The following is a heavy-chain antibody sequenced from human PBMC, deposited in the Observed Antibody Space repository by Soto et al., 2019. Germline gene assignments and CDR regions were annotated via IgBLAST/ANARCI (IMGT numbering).Heavy chain of an antibody. V-gene: IGHV3-9*01. Sequence: GGSLRLSCAASGFTFDDYAMHWVRQAPGKGLEWVSGISWNSGSIGYADSVKGRFTISRDNAKNSLYLQMNSLRAEDTALYYCAKDAYSIFGVEGWFDPWGQGTLVTVSS. CDR1: GFTFDDYA. D-gene: IGHD3-3*01. CDR3: AKDAYSIFGVEGWFDP. J-gene: IGHJ5*02. CDR2: ISWNSGSI.